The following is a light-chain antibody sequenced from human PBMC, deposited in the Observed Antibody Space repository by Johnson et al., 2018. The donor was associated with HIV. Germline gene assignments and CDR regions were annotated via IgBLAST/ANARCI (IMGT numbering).Light chain of an antibody. CDR2: DNN. Sequence: QSILTQPPSVSAAPGQKVTISCSGSSSNIGYNYVSWYQQLPGTAPKLLIYDNNKRPSGIPDRFSGSKSGTSATLGITGLQTGDEADYYCGTWDSSLSAYVFGTGTTITVL. J-gene: IGLJ1*01. V-gene: IGLV1-51*01. CDR3: GTWDSSLSAYV. CDR1: SSNIGYNY.